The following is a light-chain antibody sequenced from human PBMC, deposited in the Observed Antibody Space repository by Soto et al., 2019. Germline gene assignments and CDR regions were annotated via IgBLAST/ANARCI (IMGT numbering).Light chain of an antibody. J-gene: IGLJ1*01. CDR1: YNY. CDR2: EVS. CDR3: SSSTDSTPLGV. Sequence: QSVLTQPASVSGFPGQSITFSCTGNYNYVSWYQQYPGKAPKLISYEVSSRRSGVSNRFSGSKCGNTASLTISGLQAEDEADYSCSSSTDSTPLGVFGPGTQGTVL. V-gene: IGLV2-14*01.